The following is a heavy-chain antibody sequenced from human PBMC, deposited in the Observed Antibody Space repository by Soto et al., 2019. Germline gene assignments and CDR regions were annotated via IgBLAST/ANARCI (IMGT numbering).Heavy chain of an antibody. Sequence: PGESLKISCKGSGYSFAGYWITWVRQKPGKGLEWMGRIDPGDSQTYYSPSFRGHVTISVTKSITTVFLQWSSLRASDTAMYYCARQIYDSGTGPNFQYYFDSWGQGTPVTVSS. J-gene: IGHJ4*02. V-gene: IGHV5-10-1*01. CDR1: GYSFAGYW. CDR3: ARQIYDSGTGPNFQYYFDS. D-gene: IGHD6-13*01. CDR2: IDPGDSQT.